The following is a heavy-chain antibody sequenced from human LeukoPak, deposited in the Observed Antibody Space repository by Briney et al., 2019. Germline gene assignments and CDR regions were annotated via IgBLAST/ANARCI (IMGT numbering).Heavy chain of an antibody. D-gene: IGHD1-26*01. CDR3: ASEPYSGLGPHDY. J-gene: IGHJ4*02. Sequence: ASVKVSCKASGYTFTSYAMNWVRQAPGQGLEWMGGIIPIFGTANYAQKFQGRVTITADESTSTAYMELSSLRSEDTAVYYCASEPYSGLGPHDYWGQGTLVTVSS. V-gene: IGHV1-69*13. CDR1: GYTFTSYA. CDR2: IIPIFGTA.